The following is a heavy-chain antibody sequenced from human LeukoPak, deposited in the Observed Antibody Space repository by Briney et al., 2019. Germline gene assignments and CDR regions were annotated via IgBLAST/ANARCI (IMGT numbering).Heavy chain of an antibody. CDR1: GGSISSSSYY. CDR3: AREGGWELSDFDY. J-gene: IGHJ4*02. CDR2: IYYSGST. Sequence: SETLSLTCTVSGGSISSSSYYWGWIRQPPGKGLVWIGSIYYSGSTYYNPSLKSRVTISVDTSKNQFSLKLSSVTAADTAVYYCAREGGWELSDFDYWGQGTLVTVSS. V-gene: IGHV4-39*07. D-gene: IGHD1-26*01.